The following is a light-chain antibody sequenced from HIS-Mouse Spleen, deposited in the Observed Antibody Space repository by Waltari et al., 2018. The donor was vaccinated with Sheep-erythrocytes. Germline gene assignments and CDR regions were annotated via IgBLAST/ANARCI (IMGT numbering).Light chain of an antibody. V-gene: IGLV2-8*01. CDR3: SSYAGSNNWV. CDR2: EVV. CDR1: SSDVGGYNS. Sequence: QSALTQPPSASGSPGQSVTISCTGTSSDVGGYNSCSWYQQHPVKAPNLMIYEVVKRPSVVPDRFSGSKSGNTASLTVSGLQAEDEADYYCSSYAGSNNWVFGGVTKLTVL. J-gene: IGLJ3*02.